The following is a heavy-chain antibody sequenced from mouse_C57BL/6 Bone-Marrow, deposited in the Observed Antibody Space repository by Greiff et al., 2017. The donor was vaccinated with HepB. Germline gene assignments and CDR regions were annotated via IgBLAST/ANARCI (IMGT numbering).Heavy chain of an antibody. CDR2: ISNGGGST. D-gene: IGHD3-2*02. J-gene: IGHJ3*01. V-gene: IGHV5-12*01. CDR3: ARDRQLRLLAWFAY. CDR1: GFTFSDYY. Sequence: EVKLVESGGGLVQSGGSLKLCCGASGFTFSDYYMYWVRQTPEKRLEWVAYISNGGGSTYYPDTVKGRFTISRDNAKNTLYLQMSRLKSEDTAMYYCARDRQLRLLAWFAYWGQGTLVTVSA.